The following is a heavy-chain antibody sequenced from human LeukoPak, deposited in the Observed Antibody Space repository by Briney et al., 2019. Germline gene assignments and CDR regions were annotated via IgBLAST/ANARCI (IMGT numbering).Heavy chain of an antibody. J-gene: IGHJ3*02. V-gene: IGHV3-33*01. Sequence: GRSLRLSCAASGFTFSSYGMHWVRQAPGKGLEWVAVIWYDGSSKYYADSVKGRFTISRDNSKNTLYLQMNSLRAEDTAVYYCARESGSQDAFDIWGQGTMVTVSS. D-gene: IGHD3-22*01. CDR2: IWYDGSSK. CDR3: ARESGSQDAFDI. CDR1: GFTFSSYG.